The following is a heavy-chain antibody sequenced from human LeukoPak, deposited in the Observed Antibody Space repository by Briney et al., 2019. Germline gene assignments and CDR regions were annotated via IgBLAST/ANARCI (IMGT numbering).Heavy chain of an antibody. Sequence: GASVKVSCKASGYTFTSYGISWVRQAPGQGLEWMGRIIPIFGTANYAQKLQGRVTITTDESTSTAYMELSSLRSEDTAVYYCARENYVWGSYRILDAFDIWGQGTMVTVSS. D-gene: IGHD3-16*02. CDR3: ARENYVWGSYRILDAFDI. J-gene: IGHJ3*02. V-gene: IGHV1-69*05. CDR2: IIPIFGTA. CDR1: GYTFTSYG.